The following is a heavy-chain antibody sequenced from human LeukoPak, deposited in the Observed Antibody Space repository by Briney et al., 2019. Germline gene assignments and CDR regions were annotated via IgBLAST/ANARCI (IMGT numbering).Heavy chain of an antibody. CDR3: AKDSAFYYDSGGYYQAYYFDY. V-gene: IGHV3-23*01. Sequence: GGSLRLSCAATGFTFSSYAMNWVRQAPGKGLGWVSAISGSGGSTYYADSVKGRFTISRDNSKNTLYLQMNSLRAEDTAVYYCAKDSAFYYDSGGYYQAYYFDYWGQGTLVTVSS. CDR1: GFTFSSYA. J-gene: IGHJ4*02. CDR2: ISGSGGST. D-gene: IGHD3-22*01.